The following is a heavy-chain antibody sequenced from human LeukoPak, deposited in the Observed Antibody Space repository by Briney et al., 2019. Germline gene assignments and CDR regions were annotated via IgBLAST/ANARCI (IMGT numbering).Heavy chain of an antibody. CDR3: AREGRIMITFGGVIVSEEAFDI. J-gene: IGHJ3*02. V-gene: IGHV1-18*01. CDR2: ISAYNGNT. CDR1: GYTFTSYG. D-gene: IGHD3-16*02. Sequence: GASVKVSCKASGYTFTSYGISWVRQAPGQGLEWMGWISAYNGNTNYAQKLQGRVTMTTDTSTSTAYMELRSLRSDDTAVYYCAREGRIMITFGGVIVSEEAFDIWGQGTMVTVSS.